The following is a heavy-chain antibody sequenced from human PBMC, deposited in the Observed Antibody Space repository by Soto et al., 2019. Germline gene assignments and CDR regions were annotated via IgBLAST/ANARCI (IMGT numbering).Heavy chain of an antibody. CDR3: SRVEYVTSSPIG. CDR1: GFTFSGSA. D-gene: IGHD6-6*01. V-gene: IGHV3-73*01. CDR2: IRTKSNGYAT. Sequence: GGSLRLSCAASGFTFSGSAIHWVRQASGKGLEWVARIRTKSNGYATTYAASVKGRFTISRDDSKNMAYLQMNGLKTEDTAMHYCSRVEYVTSSPIGWGQGTLVTVSS. J-gene: IGHJ4*02.